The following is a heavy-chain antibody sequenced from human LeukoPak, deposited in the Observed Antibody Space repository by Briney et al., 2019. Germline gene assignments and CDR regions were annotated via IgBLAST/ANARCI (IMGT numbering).Heavy chain of an antibody. J-gene: IGHJ4*02. CDR2: ISGSGDNT. Sequence: GGSLRLSCAASGFTFSSYAMSWVRQAPGKGLEWVSVISGSGDNTYYADSVKGRFTISRDNSKNTLYLQMNSLRAEETAVYYCARVLVGALDYWGQGTLVTVSS. V-gene: IGHV3-23*01. CDR1: GFTFSSYA. CDR3: ARVLVGALDY. D-gene: IGHD1-26*01.